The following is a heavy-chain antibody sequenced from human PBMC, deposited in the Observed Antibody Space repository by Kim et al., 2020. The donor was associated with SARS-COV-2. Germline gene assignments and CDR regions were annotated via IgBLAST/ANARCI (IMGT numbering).Heavy chain of an antibody. Sequence: GGSLRLSCEASGFTFSDYHVDWVRQTPGKGLEWVGRSRNKAQYYTTLYGASVQGRFSLSRDLSKNLVYLQMNSLKTEDSAVYICVRAGHYDSRGHALDDFDFWGQGTMVTVSS. J-gene: IGHJ3*01. CDR3: VRAGHYDSRGHALDDFDF. CDR2: SRNKAQYYTT. CDR1: GFTFSDYH. V-gene: IGHV3-72*01. D-gene: IGHD3-16*01.